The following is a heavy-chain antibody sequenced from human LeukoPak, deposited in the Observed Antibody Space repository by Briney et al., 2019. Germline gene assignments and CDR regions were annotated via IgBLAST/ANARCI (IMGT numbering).Heavy chain of an antibody. CDR2: IYYSGTT. V-gene: IGHV4-59*01. D-gene: IGHD4-17*01. J-gene: IGHJ4*02. Sequence: SETLSLTCTVSGGSISSSYWSWLRQPPGKGLEWIGYIYYSGTTNYNPSLKSRVTISVDASKSQFSLKLSSVTAADTALYYCARGYGDFFDYWGQGALVTVSS. CDR3: ARGYGDFFDY. CDR1: GGSISSSY.